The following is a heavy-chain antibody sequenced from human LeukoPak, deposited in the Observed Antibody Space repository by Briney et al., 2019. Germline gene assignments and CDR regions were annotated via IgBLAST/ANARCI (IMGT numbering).Heavy chain of an antibody. CDR3: VRGDGDLFDF. J-gene: IGHJ4*02. CDR2: ISKTTAKI. Sequence: PGESLRLSCAASGFTFSSYWMSWVRQAPGKGLEWVSFISKTTAKIYYGDGVRGRFTISRDNAKNSIHSQMSSLRVEDSGVYYCVRGDGDLFDFWGQGTLVSVSS. V-gene: IGHV3-21*06. D-gene: IGHD4-17*01. CDR1: GFTFSSYW.